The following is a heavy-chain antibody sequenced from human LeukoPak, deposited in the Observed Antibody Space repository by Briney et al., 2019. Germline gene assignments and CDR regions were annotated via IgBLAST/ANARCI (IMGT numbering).Heavy chain of an antibody. CDR1: GGSISSYY. J-gene: IGHJ4*02. CDR3: ARAPTRSSNLVTGYLFDS. D-gene: IGHD3-9*01. V-gene: IGHV4-59*08. Sequence: PSETLSLTCTVSGGSISSYYWSWIRQPPGKGLEWIGYIYYSGSTNYNPSLKSRVTISVDTSKNQFSLKLSSVTAADTAVYYCARAPTRSSNLVTGYLFDSWGQGILVTVSS. CDR2: IYYSGST.